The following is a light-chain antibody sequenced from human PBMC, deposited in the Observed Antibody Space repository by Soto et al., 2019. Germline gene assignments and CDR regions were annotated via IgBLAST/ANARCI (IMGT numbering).Light chain of an antibody. V-gene: IGKV1-5*03. CDR2: KAS. Sequence: DIQMTQSPSTLSASVGDRVTVTCRASQSISTSLAWYQQKPGKAPKLLIYKASTLESGVPSNFSGSGSGTEFTLTISSLQPEDFATYYCQQYNAYPWTFGQGTKVDIK. CDR1: QSISTS. CDR3: QQYNAYPWT. J-gene: IGKJ1*01.